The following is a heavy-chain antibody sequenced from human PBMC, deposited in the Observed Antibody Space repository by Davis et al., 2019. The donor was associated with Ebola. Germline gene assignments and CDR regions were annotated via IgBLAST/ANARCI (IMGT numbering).Heavy chain of an antibody. D-gene: IGHD3-10*01. J-gene: IGHJ2*01. CDR1: GFTFSSYW. V-gene: IGHV3-7*01. Sequence: GESLKISCAASGFTFSSYWMSWVRQAPGKGLEWVANIKQDGSEKYYVDSVKGRFTISRANAKNSLYLQMNSLRAEDTAVYYCARDRRGGYWYFDLWGRGTLVTVSS. CDR2: IKQDGSEK. CDR3: ARDRRGGYWYFDL.